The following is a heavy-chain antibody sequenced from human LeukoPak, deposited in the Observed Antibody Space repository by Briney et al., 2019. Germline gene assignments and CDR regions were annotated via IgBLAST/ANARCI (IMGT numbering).Heavy chain of an antibody. CDR2: INPSGGST. D-gene: IGHD6-6*01. J-gene: IGHJ4*02. CDR1: GFTFTSYY. CDR3: ASSIAARFDC. V-gene: IGHV1-46*01. Sequence: GASVKDSCKASGFTFTSYYIHWVRQAPGQGLEWMGEINPSGGSTRYAPKFQGRVTMTRDMSASTVDMELSSLRPEDTAVYYCASSIAARFDCWGQGTRVTVTS.